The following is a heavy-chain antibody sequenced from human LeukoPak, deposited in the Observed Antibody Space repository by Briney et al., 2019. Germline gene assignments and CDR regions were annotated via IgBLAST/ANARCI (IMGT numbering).Heavy chain of an antibody. Sequence: GGSLRLSCAASGFTFSSYAIHWVRQAPGKGLEWVAVISYDGSNKYYADSVKGRLTISRDNSKNTLYLQMNSLRAEDTAVYYCASPVAVAGVFHYWGQGTLVTVSS. CDR3: ASPVAVAGVFHY. CDR2: ISYDGSNK. J-gene: IGHJ4*02. CDR1: GFTFSSYA. D-gene: IGHD6-19*01. V-gene: IGHV3-30*04.